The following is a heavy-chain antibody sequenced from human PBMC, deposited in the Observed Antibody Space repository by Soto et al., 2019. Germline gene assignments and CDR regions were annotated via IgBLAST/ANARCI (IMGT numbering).Heavy chain of an antibody. CDR3: ARSGSSGYYVDY. CDR2: ISAYNGNT. D-gene: IGHD3-22*01. CDR1: GYTFTIYG. Sequence: ASVKVSCKASGYTFTIYGFSWVRQAPGQGLEWMGWISAYNGNTNYARKLQGKVTMTTDTSTCTAYMELRSLRSDDTAVYYCARSGSSGYYVDYWGQGTLVTVSS. J-gene: IGHJ4*02. V-gene: IGHV1-18*01.